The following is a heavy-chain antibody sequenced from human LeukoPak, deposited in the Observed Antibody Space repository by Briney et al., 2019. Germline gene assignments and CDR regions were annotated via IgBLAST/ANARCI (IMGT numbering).Heavy chain of an antibody. CDR3: ARDLQWLADPEPYYYMDV. J-gene: IGHJ6*03. CDR1: GGSISIYY. V-gene: IGHV4-4*07. Sequence: SETLSLTCTVSGGSISIYYWSWIRQPAGKGLEWIGRIYTSGSTNYNPSLKSRVTMSVDTSKNQFSLKLSSVTAADTAVYYCARDLQWLADPEPYYYMDVWGKGTTVTVSS. CDR2: IYTSGST. D-gene: IGHD6-19*01.